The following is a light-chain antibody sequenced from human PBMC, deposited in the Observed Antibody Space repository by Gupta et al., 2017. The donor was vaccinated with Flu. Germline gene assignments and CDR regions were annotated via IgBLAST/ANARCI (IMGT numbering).Light chain of an antibody. CDR2: GAS. CDR1: QSVSSN. V-gene: IGKV3-15*01. J-gene: IGKJ1*01. CDR3: QQYKIWPPWT. Sequence: ERATRSCMASQSVSSNLAWYQQKPGQAPRLLIHGASTRATGIPDRFSGSGSETECTLTISSLQSEDLAVYYCQQYKIWPPWTFGQGTKVEIK.